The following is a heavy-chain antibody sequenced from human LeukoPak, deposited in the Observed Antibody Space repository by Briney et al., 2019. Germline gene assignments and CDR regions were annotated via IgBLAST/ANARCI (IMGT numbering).Heavy chain of an antibody. Sequence: PGGSLRLSCAASGFTFSSYSMNWDRQAPGKGLEWVSSISSSSSYIYYADSVKGRFTISRDNAKNSLYLQMNSLRAEDTAVYYCARNFYYYYYMDVWGKGTTVTVSS. CDR1: GFTFSSYS. CDR2: ISSSSSYI. J-gene: IGHJ6*03. V-gene: IGHV3-21*01. CDR3: ARNFYYYYYMDV.